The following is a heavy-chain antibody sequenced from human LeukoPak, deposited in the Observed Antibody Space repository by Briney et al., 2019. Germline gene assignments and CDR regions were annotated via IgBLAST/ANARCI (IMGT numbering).Heavy chain of an antibody. Sequence: SVKVSCKASGGTFSSYAISWVRQAPGQGLEWMGRIIPIFGTANYAQKFQGRVTITTDESTSTAYMELSSLRSEDTAVYYCARTDIAATITRDFDYWGQGTLVTVSS. CDR2: IIPIFGTA. CDR3: ARTDIAATITRDFDY. V-gene: IGHV1-69*05. CDR1: GGTFSSYA. J-gene: IGHJ4*02. D-gene: IGHD5-12*01.